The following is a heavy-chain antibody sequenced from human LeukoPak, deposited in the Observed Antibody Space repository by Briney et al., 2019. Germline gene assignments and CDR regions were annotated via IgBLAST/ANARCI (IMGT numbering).Heavy chain of an antibody. Sequence: ASVKVSCKASGYTFTGYYMHWVRQAAGQGLEWMGWINPNSGGTNYAQKFQGRVTMTRDTYISTAYMELSRLRSDDTAVYYCARDGSPRIAAAGYDYWGQGTLVTVSS. CDR3: ARDGSPRIAAAGYDY. J-gene: IGHJ4*02. CDR1: GYTFTGYY. D-gene: IGHD6-13*01. CDR2: INPNSGGT. V-gene: IGHV1-2*02.